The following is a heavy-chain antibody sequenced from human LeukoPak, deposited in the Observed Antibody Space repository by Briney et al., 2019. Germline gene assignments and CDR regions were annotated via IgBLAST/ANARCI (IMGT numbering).Heavy chain of an antibody. J-gene: IGHJ4*02. D-gene: IGHD2-15*01. CDR3: ASISVGAAGFDY. CDR2: INHSGST. Sequence: PSETLSLTCAVYGGSFSGYYWSWIRQPPGKGLEWIGEINHSGSTNYNPSLKSRVTISVDTSKNQFSLKLSFVTAADTAVYYCASISVGAAGFDYWGQGTLVTVSS. CDR1: GGSFSGYY. V-gene: IGHV4-34*01.